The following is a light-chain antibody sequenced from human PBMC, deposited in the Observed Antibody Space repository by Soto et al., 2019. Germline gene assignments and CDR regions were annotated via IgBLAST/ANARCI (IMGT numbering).Light chain of an antibody. CDR3: QQSYSSPIT. CDR1: QSISSY. V-gene: IGKV1-39*01. J-gene: IGKJ5*01. Sequence: DIQMTQSPSSLSASVGDRVTITCRASQSISSYLNWYQQKPGQAPKLLIYAASSLQSGVPPRFSGSGSGTEFTLTISSLQPEDFATYYCQQSYSSPITFGQGTRLEIK. CDR2: AAS.